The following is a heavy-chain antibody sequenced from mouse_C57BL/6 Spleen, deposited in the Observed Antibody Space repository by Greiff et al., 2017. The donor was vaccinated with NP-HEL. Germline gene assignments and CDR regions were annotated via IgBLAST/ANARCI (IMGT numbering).Heavy chain of an antibody. CDR3: ARRGDYYGSDYFDY. CDR2: INPSTGGT. CDR1: GYSFTGYY. D-gene: IGHD1-1*01. V-gene: IGHV1-42*01. Sequence: VQLQQSGPELVKPGASVKISCKASGYSFTGYYMNWVKQSPEKSLEWIGEINPSTGGTTYNQKFKAKATLTVDKSSSTAYMQLKSLTSEDSAVYYCARRGDYYGSDYFDYWGQGTTLTVSS. J-gene: IGHJ2*01.